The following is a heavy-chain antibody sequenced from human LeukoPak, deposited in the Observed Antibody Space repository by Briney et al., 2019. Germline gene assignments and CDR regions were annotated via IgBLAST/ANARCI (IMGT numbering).Heavy chain of an antibody. Sequence: SGGTLRLSCAASGFTFSSYGMSWVRQAPGKGLEWVSAISGSGGSTYYADSVKGRFTISRDNSKNTLYLQMNSLRAEDTAVYYCASMVRGYNWFDPWGQGTLVTVSS. V-gene: IGHV3-23*01. J-gene: IGHJ5*02. CDR2: ISGSGGST. D-gene: IGHD3-10*01. CDR1: GFTFSSYG. CDR3: ASMVRGYNWFDP.